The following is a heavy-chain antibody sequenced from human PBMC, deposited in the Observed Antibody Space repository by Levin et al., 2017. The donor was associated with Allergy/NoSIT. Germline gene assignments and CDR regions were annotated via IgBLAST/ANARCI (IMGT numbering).Heavy chain of an antibody. Sequence: GESLKISCAASGFTFSSYAMSWVRQAPGKGLEWVSAISGSGGSTYYADSVKGRFTISRDNPKNTLYLQMNSLRAEDTAVYYCAKDYGWIQLWLGYWGQGTLVTVSS. CDR3: AKDYGWIQLWLGY. V-gene: IGHV3-23*01. CDR2: ISGSGGST. J-gene: IGHJ4*02. CDR1: GFTFSSYA. D-gene: IGHD5-18*01.